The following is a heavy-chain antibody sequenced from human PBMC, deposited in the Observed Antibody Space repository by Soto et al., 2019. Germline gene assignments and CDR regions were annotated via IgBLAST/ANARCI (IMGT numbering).Heavy chain of an antibody. CDR3: ARATKYDYGSGSHYV. Sequence: SETLSLTCTVSGGSISSGGYYWSWIRQHPGKGLEWIGYIYYRGSTYYNPSLKSRVTISVDTSKNQFSLKLSSVTAADTAVYYCARATKYDYGSGSHYVWGQGTTVTVSS. D-gene: IGHD3-10*01. J-gene: IGHJ6*02. CDR2: IYYRGST. V-gene: IGHV4-31*03. CDR1: GGSISSGGYY.